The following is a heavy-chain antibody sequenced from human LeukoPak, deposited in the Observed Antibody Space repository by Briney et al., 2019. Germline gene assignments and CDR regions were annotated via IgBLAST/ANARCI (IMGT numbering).Heavy chain of an antibody. J-gene: IGHJ4*02. CDR3: AKVSPEGEDYYDRQPERSFFDY. Sequence: PGGSLRLSCAASGFTVSSNYMSWVRQAPGKGLEWVAVISYDGSNKYYADSVKGRFTISRDNSKNTLYLQMNSLRAEDTAVYYCAKVSPEGEDYYDRQPERSFFDYWGQGTLVTVSS. CDR1: GFTVSSNY. V-gene: IGHV3-30*18. D-gene: IGHD3-22*01. CDR2: ISYDGSNK.